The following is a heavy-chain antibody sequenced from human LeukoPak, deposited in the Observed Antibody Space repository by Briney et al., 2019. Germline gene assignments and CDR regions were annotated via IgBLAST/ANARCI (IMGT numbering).Heavy chain of an antibody. CDR2: ISTTSSYI. CDR1: GFIFSSFN. CDR3: VRDGPSKVPFDY. Sequence: GGSLRLSCAASGFIFSSFNMNWVRQAPGKRLEWVSSISTTSSYIYYSDSVKGRFTISRDNAKNSLDLQMNSLRADDTAVYFCVRDGPSKVPFDYWGPGILVTVSS. D-gene: IGHD4-11*01. J-gene: IGHJ4*02. V-gene: IGHV3-21*01.